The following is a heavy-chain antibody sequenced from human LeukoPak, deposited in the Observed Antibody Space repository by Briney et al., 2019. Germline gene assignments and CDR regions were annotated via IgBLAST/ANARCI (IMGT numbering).Heavy chain of an antibody. D-gene: IGHD1-26*01. Sequence: GGSLRLSCAASGFTFSGYSMNWVRQAPGKGLEWVSYITSSSSTIYYADSVKGRFTISRDNARSSLYLQMNSLRAEDTAVYYCARVRGSYSADYWGQGTLVTVSP. CDR3: ARVRGSYSADY. CDR1: GFTFSGYS. J-gene: IGHJ4*02. V-gene: IGHV3-48*04. CDR2: ITSSSSTI.